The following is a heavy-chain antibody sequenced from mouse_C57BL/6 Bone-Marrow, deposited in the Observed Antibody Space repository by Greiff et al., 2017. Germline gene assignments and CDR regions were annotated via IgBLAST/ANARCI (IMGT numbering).Heavy chain of an antibody. D-gene: IGHD2-4*01. J-gene: IGHJ3*01. CDR1: GYTFTSYW. Sequence: VQLQQPGAELVKPGASVSLSCTASGYTFTSYWMHWVPQPPGQGLEWIGMIYPNSGSHNYTEPFSSQAILTVDKSSSPAYMKLSSLTYEDSAVYYCTREKDYPRIAYWGQGTLVTVSA. CDR2: IYPNSGSH. V-gene: IGHV1-64*01. CDR3: TREKDYPRIAY.